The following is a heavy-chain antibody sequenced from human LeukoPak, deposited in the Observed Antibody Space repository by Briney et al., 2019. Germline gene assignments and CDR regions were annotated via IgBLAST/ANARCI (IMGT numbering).Heavy chain of an antibody. V-gene: IGHV3-9*01. Sequence: PGGSLRLSCAASGFTFDDYAMHWVRQAPGKGLEWVSGISWNSGSIGYADSVKGRFTISRDNAKNSLYLQMNGLRAEDTAVYYCASVSGSYPNPHYYYYMDVWGKGTTVTVSS. CDR1: GFTFDDYA. D-gene: IGHD1-26*01. J-gene: IGHJ6*03. CDR2: ISWNSGSI. CDR3: ASVSGSYPNPHYYYYMDV.